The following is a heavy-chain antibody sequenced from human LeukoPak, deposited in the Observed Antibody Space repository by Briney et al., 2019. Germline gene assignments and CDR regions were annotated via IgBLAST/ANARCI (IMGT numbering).Heavy chain of an antibody. CDR3: ARAPMIVVVFPPRLDF. Sequence: ASVKVSCKTSGYTFTGYYMHWVRQAPGQGHEWMGWINPNTGGTNYAQKFQGRVTMTSDTSISTAYMELSSLRSDDTAVYYCARAPMIVVVFPPRLDFWGQGTLVTVSS. CDR1: GYTFTGYY. CDR2: INPNTGGT. V-gene: IGHV1-2*02. D-gene: IGHD3-22*01. J-gene: IGHJ4*02.